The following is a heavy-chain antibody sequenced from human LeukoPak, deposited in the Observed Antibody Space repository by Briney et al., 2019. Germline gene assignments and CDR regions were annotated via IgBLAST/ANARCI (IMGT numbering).Heavy chain of an antibody. CDR3: ARGSGSSSSWYDWFDP. CDR1: GFTFSSYS. V-gene: IGHV3-21*01. Sequence: GGSLRLSCAASGFTFSSYSMNWVRQAPGKGLEWVSSISSSSSYIYYADSVKGRFTISRDNAKNSLYLQMNSLRAEDTAVYHCARGSGSSSSWYDWFDPWGQGTLVTVSS. CDR2: ISSSSSYI. J-gene: IGHJ5*02. D-gene: IGHD6-13*01.